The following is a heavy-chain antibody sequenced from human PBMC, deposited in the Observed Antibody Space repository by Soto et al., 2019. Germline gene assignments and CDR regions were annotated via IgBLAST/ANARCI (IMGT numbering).Heavy chain of an antibody. CDR3: AHRPSYCSGGSCYSGFDY. CDR1: GFSLSTSGVG. CDR2: IYWDDDK. V-gene: IGHV2-5*02. D-gene: IGHD2-15*01. J-gene: IGHJ4*02. Sequence: GSGPTLVNPTQTLTLTCTFSGFSLSTSGVGVGWIRQPPGKALEWLALIYWDDDKRYSPSLKSRLTITKDTSKNQVVLTMTIMDPVDTASYYCAHRPSYCSGGSCYSGFDYWGQGTLVTVSS.